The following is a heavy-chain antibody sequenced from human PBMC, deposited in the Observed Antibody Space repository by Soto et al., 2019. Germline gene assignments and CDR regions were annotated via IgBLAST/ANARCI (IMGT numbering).Heavy chain of an antibody. CDR2: ISFDGSDK. D-gene: IGHD6-19*01. CDR3: ARAPIRGWYQTGYYFDY. CDR1: GFTFTNYA. Sequence: PGGSLRLSCAASGFTFTNYALHWVRQAPGKGLEWVTFISFDGSDKYYADSVKGRFTVSRDNIKNTLYLQMNSLRADDTAVYYCARAPIRGWYQTGYYFDYWGQGTLVTVSS. V-gene: IGHV3-30*04. J-gene: IGHJ4*02.